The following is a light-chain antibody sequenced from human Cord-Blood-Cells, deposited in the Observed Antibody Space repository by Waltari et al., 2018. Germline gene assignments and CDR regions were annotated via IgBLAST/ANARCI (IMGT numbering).Light chain of an antibody. CDR2: DAS. CDR3: PQYDNLLT. Sequence: DIQMTQSPSSLSASVGDRVTITCQASQDISNYLNWYQQKPGKAPKLLIYDASNLETGVPSMFSGSGSETDFTFTISSLQPEDIATYYCPQYDNLLTFGGGTKVEIK. J-gene: IGKJ4*01. V-gene: IGKV1-33*01. CDR1: QDISNY.